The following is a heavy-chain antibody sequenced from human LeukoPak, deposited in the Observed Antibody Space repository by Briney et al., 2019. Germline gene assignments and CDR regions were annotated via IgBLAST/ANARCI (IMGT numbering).Heavy chain of an antibody. V-gene: IGHV4-59*12. CDR1: GGSISTYY. CDR3: ARGVRGHLDY. CDR2: IYHSGST. J-gene: IGHJ4*02. D-gene: IGHD2-2*01. Sequence: SETLSLTCTVSGGSISTYYWSWIRQPPGKGLEWIGYIYHSGSTYYNPSLKSRVTISVDRSKNQFSLKLSSVTAADTAVYYCARGVRGHLDYWGQGTLVTVSS.